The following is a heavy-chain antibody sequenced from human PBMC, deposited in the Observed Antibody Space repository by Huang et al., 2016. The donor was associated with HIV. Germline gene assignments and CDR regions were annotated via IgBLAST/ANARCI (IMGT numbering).Heavy chain of an antibody. CDR1: GVSVTRSPWY. V-gene: IGHV4-39*01. CDR2: INYDGST. D-gene: IGHD3-3*01. Sequence: QPRLQESGPGLVKPSETLSLTCTVSGVSVTRSPWYWVWVRQSRGKGLEWIASINYDGSTYYKSSLKSRLTTSLDTPKNQFSLKLTSVTAADTAVYFCARDIAIFGEPLDSWGQGTAVTVSS. J-gene: IGHJ4*02. CDR3: ARDIAIFGEPLDS.